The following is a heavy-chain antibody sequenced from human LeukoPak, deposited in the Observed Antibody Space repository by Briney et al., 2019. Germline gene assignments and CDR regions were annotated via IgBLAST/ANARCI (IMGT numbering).Heavy chain of an antibody. CDR3: ARDPNWFDP. CDR1: GFSFRNYA. Sequence: PGGSLRLSCVASGFSFRNYAIHWVRQAPGKGLEYVSVINTDGRITYYADSVKGRFTISRDNAKNSLYLQMNSLRAEDTAVYYCARDPNWFDPWGQGTLVTVSS. J-gene: IGHJ5*02. CDR2: INTDGRIT. V-gene: IGHV3-64*02.